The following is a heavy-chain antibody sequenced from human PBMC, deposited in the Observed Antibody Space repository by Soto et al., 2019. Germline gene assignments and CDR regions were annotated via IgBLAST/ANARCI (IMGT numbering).Heavy chain of an antibody. CDR1: GFTFNIYG. J-gene: IGHJ4*02. V-gene: IGHV3-30*18. CDR2: ISYDGSNQ. CDR3: AKDQASGQGSFDS. Sequence: GSLRLSCAASGFTFNIYGMHWVRQAPDKGLEWVALISYDGSNQYYADSVKGRFTISRDNSKNTLFLQMNSLRADNTAVYYCAKDQASGQGSFDSWGQGTLVTVSS.